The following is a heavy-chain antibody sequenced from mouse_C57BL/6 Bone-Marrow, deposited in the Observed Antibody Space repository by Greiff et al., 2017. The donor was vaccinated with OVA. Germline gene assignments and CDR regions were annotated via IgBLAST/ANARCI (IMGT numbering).Heavy chain of an antibody. J-gene: IGHJ1*03. D-gene: IGHD2-14*01. CDR1: GFTFSDAW. CDR3: TRGVRSTRRYFDV. Sequence: DVQLQESGGGLVQPGGSMKLSCAASGFTFSDAWMDWVRQSPEKGLEWVAEIRNKANNHATYYAESVKGRFTISRDDSKSSVYLQMNSLRAEDTGIYYGTRGVRSTRRYFDVGGTGTTVTVSS. CDR2: IRNKANNHAT. V-gene: IGHV6-6*01.